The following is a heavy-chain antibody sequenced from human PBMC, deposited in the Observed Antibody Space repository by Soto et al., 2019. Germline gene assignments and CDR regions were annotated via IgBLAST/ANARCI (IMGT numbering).Heavy chain of an antibody. J-gene: IGHJ6*02. CDR3: ARIPSYDTSGPLDYYYGMDV. CDR1: GYTFTSYD. Sequence: ASVKVSGTDSGYTFTSYDIGCVRQATEQGLEWMGWMNPNSGNTGYAQKFQGRVTMTSHTSIGTAYMELSSLRSEDTAVYYCARIPSYDTSGPLDYYYGMDVWGQGTTVTVSS. CDR2: MNPNSGNT. D-gene: IGHD3-22*01. V-gene: IGHV1-8*01.